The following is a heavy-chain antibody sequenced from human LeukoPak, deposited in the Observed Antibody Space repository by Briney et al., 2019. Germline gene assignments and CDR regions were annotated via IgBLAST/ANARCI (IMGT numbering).Heavy chain of an antibody. Sequence: PSETLSLTCTVSGGSISSYYWSWIRQPPGKGLEWIGYIYYSGSTNYNPSLKSRVTISVDTSKNQFSLKLSSVTAADTAVYYCARDMESGWFDPWGQGTLVTVSS. CDR2: IYYSGST. CDR1: GGSISSYY. D-gene: IGHD3-3*01. V-gene: IGHV4-59*01. J-gene: IGHJ5*02. CDR3: ARDMESGWFDP.